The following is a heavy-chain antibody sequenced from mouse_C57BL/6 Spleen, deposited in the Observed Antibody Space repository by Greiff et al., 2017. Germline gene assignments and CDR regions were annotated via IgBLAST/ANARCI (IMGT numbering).Heavy chain of an antibody. CDR3: AIPNWEDGYFDV. V-gene: IGHV1-74*01. CDR1: GYTFTSYW. CDR2: IHPSDSDT. Sequence: QVQLKQPGAELVKPGASVKVSCKASGYTFTSYWMHWVKQRPGQGLEWIGRIHPSDSDTNYNQKFKGKATLTVDKSSSTAYMQLSSLTSEDSAVYYCAIPNWEDGYFDVWGTGTTVTVSS. J-gene: IGHJ1*03. D-gene: IGHD4-1*02.